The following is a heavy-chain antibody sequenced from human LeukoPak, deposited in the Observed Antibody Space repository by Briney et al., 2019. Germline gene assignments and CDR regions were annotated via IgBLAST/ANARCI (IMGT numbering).Heavy chain of an antibody. Sequence: SETLSLTCTVSGYSISSGYYWGWIRQPPGKGLEWIGYIYYSGSTNYNPSLKSRVTISVDTSKNQFSLKLSSVTAADTAVYYCARDWEAYGRDAFDIWGQGTMVTVSS. D-gene: IGHD2-21*01. CDR2: IYYSGST. J-gene: IGHJ3*02. V-gene: IGHV4-61*01. CDR1: GYSISSGYY. CDR3: ARDWEAYGRDAFDI.